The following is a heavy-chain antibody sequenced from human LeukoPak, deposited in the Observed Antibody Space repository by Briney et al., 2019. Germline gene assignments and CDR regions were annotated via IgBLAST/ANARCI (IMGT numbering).Heavy chain of an antibody. CDR2: TYYSGST. D-gene: IGHD2-15*01. CDR3: ARAGRIWYFDL. V-gene: IGHV4-39*01. J-gene: IGHJ2*01. Sequence: KPSETLSLTCTVSGGSISSSGYYWGWIRQSPGKRLEWIGSTYYSGSTYYKPSLKSRVTISLDTSNDLFSLKLSSVTAADTAVYYCARAGRIWYFDLWGRGTLVTVSS. CDR1: GGSISSSGYY.